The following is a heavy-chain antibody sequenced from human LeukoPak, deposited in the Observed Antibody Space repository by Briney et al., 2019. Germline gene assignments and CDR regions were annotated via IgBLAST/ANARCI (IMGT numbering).Heavy chain of an antibody. D-gene: IGHD3-9*01. CDR2: INHSGST. Sequence: SETLSLTCAVYGGSLSGYYWSWVRQPRGKGLEWIGEINHSGSTNYTPSLKSRATISVVTSKNQFSLKLSSVTDADTAVYYCASRYKRYFDWLSWFDPWGQGTLVTVSS. J-gene: IGHJ5*02. CDR3: ASRYKRYFDWLSWFDP. V-gene: IGHV4-34*01. CDR1: GGSLSGYY.